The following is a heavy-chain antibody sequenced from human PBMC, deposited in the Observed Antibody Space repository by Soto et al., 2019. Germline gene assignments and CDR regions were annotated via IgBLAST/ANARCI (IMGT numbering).Heavy chain of an antibody. V-gene: IGHV3-53*01. CDR2: IYSGGST. J-gene: IGHJ3*02. Sequence: GGSLRLSCAASGVTVSSNYMSWVRQAPGKGLEWVSVIYSGGSTYYADSVKGRFTISRDNSKNTLYLQMNSLRAEDTAVYYCARRFSVSYYGAFDIWGQGTMVTVSS. D-gene: IGHD1-26*01. CDR3: ARRFSVSYYGAFDI. CDR1: GVTVSSNY.